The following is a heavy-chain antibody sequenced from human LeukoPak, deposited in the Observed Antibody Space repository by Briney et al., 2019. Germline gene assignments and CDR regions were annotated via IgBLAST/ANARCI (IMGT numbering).Heavy chain of an antibody. CDR3: AKAPRLPRIIVVVPAAIPFFDY. D-gene: IGHD2-2*01. Sequence: GGSLRLSCAASGFTFSSYAMSWVRQAPGKGLEWVSAISGSGGSTYYADSVKGRFTISRDNSKNTLYLQMNSLRAEDTAVYYCAKAPRLPRIIVVVPAAIPFFDYWGQGTLVTVSS. J-gene: IGHJ4*02. CDR1: GFTFSSYA. CDR2: ISGSGGST. V-gene: IGHV3-23*01.